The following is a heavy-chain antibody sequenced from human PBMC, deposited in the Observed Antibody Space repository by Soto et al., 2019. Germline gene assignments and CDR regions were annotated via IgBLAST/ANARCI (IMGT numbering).Heavy chain of an antibody. CDR3: ARDRIVVVPADTKPRGIEA. Sequence: GGSLTLSCAASGFTFSSYLMHLVRQAPGKGLVWVSRINSDGSSTSYADSVKGRFTISRDNAKNTLYLQMNSLRAEDTAVYYWARDRIVVVPADTKPRGIEAWGEGISVTVSS. CDR1: GFTFSSYL. V-gene: IGHV3-74*01. D-gene: IGHD2-2*01. J-gene: IGHJ6*04. CDR2: INSDGSST.